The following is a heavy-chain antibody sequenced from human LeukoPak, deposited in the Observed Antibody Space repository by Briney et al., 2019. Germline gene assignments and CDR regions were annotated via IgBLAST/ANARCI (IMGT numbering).Heavy chain of an antibody. V-gene: IGHV3-23*01. D-gene: IGHD3-3*01. CDR1: GFTFGSYA. Sequence: GGSLRLSCAASGFTFGSYAMSWVRQAPGKGLEWVSAISGSGGSTYYADSVKGRFTISRDNSKNTLYLQMNSLRAEDTAVYYCASDTPYDFWSGYRPLTFDYWGQGTLVTVSS. CDR2: ISGSGGST. J-gene: IGHJ4*02. CDR3: ASDTPYDFWSGYRPLTFDY.